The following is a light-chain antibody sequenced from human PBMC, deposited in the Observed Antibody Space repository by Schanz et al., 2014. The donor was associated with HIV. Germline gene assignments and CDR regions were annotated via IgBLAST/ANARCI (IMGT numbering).Light chain of an antibody. CDR2: KAS. V-gene: IGKV1-5*03. Sequence: DIQMTQSPSTLSASVGERVIITCRASQSISNWLAWYQQKPGKAPKLLIYKASSLESGVPSRFSGSGSGTEFTLTISSLQPDDFATYYCQQYNSYWTFGQGTKVEIK. CDR3: QQYNSYWT. J-gene: IGKJ1*01. CDR1: QSISNW.